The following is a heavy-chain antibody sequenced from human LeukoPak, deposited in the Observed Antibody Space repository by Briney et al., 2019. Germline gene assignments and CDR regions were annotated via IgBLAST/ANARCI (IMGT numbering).Heavy chain of an antibody. CDR3: ARERFLEWLLAPSYYYYGMDV. V-gene: IGHV1-3*01. Sequence: GASVKVSCKTSGYTFTNYGMHWVREAPGQRLEWMGWINGGNGNAKYSQNFQGRVTMTRDTSTSTVYMELSSLRSEDTAVYYCARERFLEWLLAPSYYYYGMDVWGQGTTVTVSS. J-gene: IGHJ6*02. D-gene: IGHD3-3*01. CDR2: INGGNGNA. CDR1: GYTFTNYG.